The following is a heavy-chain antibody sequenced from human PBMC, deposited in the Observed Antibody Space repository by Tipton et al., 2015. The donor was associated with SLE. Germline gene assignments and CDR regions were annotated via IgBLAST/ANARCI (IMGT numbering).Heavy chain of an antibody. CDR3: ARGGGSLVYFDL. J-gene: IGHJ2*01. CDR2: INSDGSST. Sequence: SLRLSCAASGFTFSSYWMHWVRQAPGKGLVWVSRINSDGSSTSYADSVKGRFTISRDNAKNTLYLQMNSLRAEDTAVYYCARGGGSLVYFDLWGRGTLVTVSS. D-gene: IGHD1-26*01. V-gene: IGHV3-74*01. CDR1: GFTFSSYW.